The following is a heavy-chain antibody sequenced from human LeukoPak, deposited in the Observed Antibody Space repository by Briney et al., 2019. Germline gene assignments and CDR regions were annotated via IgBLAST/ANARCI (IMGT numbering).Heavy chain of an antibody. CDR2: IYTSGST. D-gene: IGHD5-18*01. Sequence: SETLSLTCTVSGGSISSYYWSWIRQPPGKGLEWIGRIYTSGSTNYNPSLTSRGTMSVDTSTNQFSLKLSSVTAADTAVYYCAVYSYGYYYFDYWGQGTLVTVSS. CDR3: AVYSYGYYYFDY. CDR1: GGSISSYY. V-gene: IGHV4-4*07. J-gene: IGHJ4*02.